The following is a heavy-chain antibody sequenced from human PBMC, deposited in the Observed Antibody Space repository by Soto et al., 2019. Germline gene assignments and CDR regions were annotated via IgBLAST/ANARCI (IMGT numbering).Heavy chain of an antibody. CDR3: AQTLGLAVAGPGRFDL. V-gene: IGHV1-69*13. Sequence: SVKVSCKASGGTFSRYAISWVRQAPGQGLEWMGGITPMFGTANYAQKFQGRVTITADESTSTAYMELSSLRSDDTAVYYCAQTLGLAVAGPGRFDLWGRGTLVTVS. D-gene: IGHD6-19*01. J-gene: IGHJ2*01. CDR2: ITPMFGTA. CDR1: GGTFSRYA.